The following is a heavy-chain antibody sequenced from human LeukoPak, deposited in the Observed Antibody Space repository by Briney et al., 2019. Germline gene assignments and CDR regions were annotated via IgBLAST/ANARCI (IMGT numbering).Heavy chain of an antibody. J-gene: IGHJ4*02. CDR3: ARQVDCGGDCTDY. CDR2: IYYDGST. CDR1: DASINSAYY. Sequence: PSETLSLTCTVSDASINSAYYWGWIRQPPGKGLEWIASIYYDGSTYFNPSLESRVTISVDTSENQFSLRLSAVTAADTAVYYCARQVDCGGDCTDYWGQGTLVTVSS. V-gene: IGHV4-39*01. D-gene: IGHD2-21*02.